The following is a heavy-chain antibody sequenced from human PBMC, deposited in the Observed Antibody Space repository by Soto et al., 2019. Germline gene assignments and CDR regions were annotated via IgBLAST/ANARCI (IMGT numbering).Heavy chain of an antibody. D-gene: IGHD5-12*01. CDR1: GGSISSGDYY. Sequence: SETLSLTCTVSGGSISSGDYYWSWLRQPPGKGLEWIGYIYYSGSTYYNPSLKSRVTISVDTSKNQFSLKLSSVTAADTAVYYCARNSGYVPFDYWGQGTLVTVSS. J-gene: IGHJ4*02. V-gene: IGHV4-30-4*01. CDR3: ARNSGYVPFDY. CDR2: IYYSGST.